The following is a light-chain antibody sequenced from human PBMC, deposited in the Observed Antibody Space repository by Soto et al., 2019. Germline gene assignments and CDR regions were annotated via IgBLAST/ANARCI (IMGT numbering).Light chain of an antibody. J-gene: IGLJ1*01. CDR3: CSFTSSNPHV. V-gene: IGLV2-23*02. CDR1: SSDFGNYNL. Sequence: QSALTQPASVSGSPGQSITISCTGTSSDFGNYNLVSWYQQHPGKVPKLILFEVNKRSSGVSGRFSGSKSGNTASLTISGLQAEDEADYYCCSFTSSNPHVFGTGTKVTVL. CDR2: EVN.